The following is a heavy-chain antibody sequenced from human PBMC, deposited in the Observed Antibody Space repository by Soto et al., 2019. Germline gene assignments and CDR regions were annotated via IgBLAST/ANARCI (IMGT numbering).Heavy chain of an antibody. CDR1: GFTFSSYA. D-gene: IGHD4-17*01. CDR2: ISYDGSNK. CDR3: ARVWTGVSTEPYYFDY. Sequence: GGSLRLSCAASGFTFSSYAMHWVRQAPGKGLEWVAVISYDGSNKYYADSVKGRFTISRDNSKNTLYLQMNSLRAEDTAVYYCARVWTGVSTEPYYFDYWGQGNLVTVSS. V-gene: IGHV3-30-3*01. J-gene: IGHJ4*02.